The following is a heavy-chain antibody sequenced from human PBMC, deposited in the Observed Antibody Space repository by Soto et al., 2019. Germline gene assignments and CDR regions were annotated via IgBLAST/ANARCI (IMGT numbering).Heavy chain of an antibody. Sequence: QVQLVQSGAEVKKPGASVKVSCKASGYTFTGYGIGWVRQAPGQGLEWMGWISGYNANTNYPQKLQGRITMTTDTSTSTAYMELRSLRSDDTAVYYCARGGYYYDSSGYYSDYLGQGTLVTVSS. CDR1: GYTFTGYG. CDR3: ARGGYYYDSSGYYSDY. J-gene: IGHJ4*02. CDR2: ISGYNANT. D-gene: IGHD3-22*01. V-gene: IGHV1-18*01.